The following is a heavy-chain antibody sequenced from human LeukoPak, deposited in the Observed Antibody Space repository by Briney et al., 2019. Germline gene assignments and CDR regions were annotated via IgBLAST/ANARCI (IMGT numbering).Heavy chain of an antibody. D-gene: IGHD6-19*01. Sequence: GGSLRLSCAASGFTFSSYWMHWVRQAPGKGLVWVSSISSSSSYIYYADSVKGRFTISRDNAKNSLYLQMNSLRAEDTAVYYCARGPYTNGHYFDYWGQGTLATVSS. CDR1: GFTFSSYW. CDR3: ARGPYTNGHYFDY. V-gene: IGHV3-21*01. J-gene: IGHJ4*02. CDR2: ISSSSSYI.